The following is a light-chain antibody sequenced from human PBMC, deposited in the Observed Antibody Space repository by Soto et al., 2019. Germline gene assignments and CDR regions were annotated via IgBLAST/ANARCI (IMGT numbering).Light chain of an antibody. CDR2: DVT. Sequence: QSVLTQPASVSGSPGQSIAISCTGTSSDDGAYNSVSWYQQYPGKAPKLMIHDVTNRPSGVSDRFSGSKSGNTASLTISGLQAEDEADYYCSSYTSSSSYVFGSGTKVTVL. J-gene: IGLJ1*01. V-gene: IGLV2-14*01. CDR1: SSDDGAYNS. CDR3: SSYTSSSSYV.